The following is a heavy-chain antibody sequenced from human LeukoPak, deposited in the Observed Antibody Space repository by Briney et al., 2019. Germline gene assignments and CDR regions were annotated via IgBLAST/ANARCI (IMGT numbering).Heavy chain of an antibody. CDR3: ARRHQVVYAIDY. Sequence: GESLKISCKGSGYSFTSYWIGWVRQMPGKGLECMGIIYPGDSDTRYSPSFQGQVTISADKSIGTTYLQWSSLKASATAMYSCARRHQVVYAIDYWGQGTLVTVSS. J-gene: IGHJ4*02. CDR2: IYPGDSDT. V-gene: IGHV5-51*01. CDR1: GYSFTSYW. D-gene: IGHD2-8*02.